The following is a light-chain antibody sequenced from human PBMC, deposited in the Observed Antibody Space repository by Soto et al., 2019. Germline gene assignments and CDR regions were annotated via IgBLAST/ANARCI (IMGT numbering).Light chain of an antibody. CDR1: QGIGSQ. CDR3: QQANAFPRT. V-gene: IGKV1-12*01. J-gene: IGKJ1*01. Sequence: DIQMTQSPSSVSASVGDRVSITCRASQGIGSQLAWYQQKPGKAPKLLIHAASTLQRGVPSRFSGRGSGTAFTLIFSSLQSEDVATYYGQQANAFPRTFGQGTKVEI. CDR2: AAS.